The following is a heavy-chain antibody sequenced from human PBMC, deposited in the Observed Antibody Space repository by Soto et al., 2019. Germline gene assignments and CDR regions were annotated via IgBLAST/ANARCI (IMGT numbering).Heavy chain of an antibody. J-gene: IGHJ4*02. D-gene: IGHD6-13*01. V-gene: IGHV4-4*02. CDR2: IYHSGST. CDR3: ARGWGIAAAGSDY. Sequence: SETLSLTWSVSGGYIRGSNWWSWVRKPPGKGLEWIGEIYHSGSTNYNPSLKSRVTISVDKSKNQFSLKLNSVTAADTAVYYCARGWGIAAAGSDYWGQGTLVTVSS. CDR1: GGYIRGSNW.